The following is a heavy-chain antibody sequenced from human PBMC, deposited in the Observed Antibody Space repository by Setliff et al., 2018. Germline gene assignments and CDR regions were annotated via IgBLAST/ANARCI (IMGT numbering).Heavy chain of an antibody. V-gene: IGHV4-34*01. CDR3: ARHYSYRVVITSKRGWFDP. D-gene: IGHD3-22*01. J-gene: IGHJ5*01. CDR1: GESFDNHY. CDR2: INHRGFT. Sequence: SETLSLTCAVYGESFDNHYWTWIRQPPGERLEWIGEINHRGFTDYKPSLKSRLTMSVDTSRNQFSLNLGSVTAADTGVYYCARHYSYRVVITSKRGWFDPWGQGTMVTVSS.